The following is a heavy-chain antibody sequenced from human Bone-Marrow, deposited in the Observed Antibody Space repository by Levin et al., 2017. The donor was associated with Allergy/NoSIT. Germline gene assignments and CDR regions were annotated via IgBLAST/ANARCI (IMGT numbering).Heavy chain of an antibody. CDR3: SRGRAGYHSVGTT. CDR1: GDTDRSYT. J-gene: IGHJ5*02. Sequence: SVKVSCKASGDTDRSYTVSWVRQATGQGLEWMGRIIPVFGISNYAQRFQGKITITADKSTNTVYLEMTSLRYDDTAVYYCSRGRAGYHSVGTTWGQGTLISVSS. D-gene: IGHD2-21*01. V-gene: IGHV1-69*02. CDR2: IIPVFGIS.